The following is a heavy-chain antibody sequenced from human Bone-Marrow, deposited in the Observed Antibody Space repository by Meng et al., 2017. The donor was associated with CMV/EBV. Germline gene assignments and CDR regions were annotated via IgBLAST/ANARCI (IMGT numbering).Heavy chain of an antibody. CDR3: ARVVLSITGTIFDY. V-gene: IGHV4-59*01. CDR1: GVSISSDY. J-gene: IGHJ4*02. CDR2: IYYSGST. D-gene: IGHD1-20*01. Sequence: SETLSLTCTVSGVSISSDYWSWIRQPPGKGLECIGYIYYSGSTNYNPSLKSRVTISVDTSKNQSSLKLSSVTAADTAVYYCARVVLSITGTIFDYWGQGTLVTVSS.